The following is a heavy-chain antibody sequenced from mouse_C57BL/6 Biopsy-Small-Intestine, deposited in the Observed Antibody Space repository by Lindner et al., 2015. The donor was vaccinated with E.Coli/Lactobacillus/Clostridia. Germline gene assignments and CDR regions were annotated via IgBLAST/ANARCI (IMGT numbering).Heavy chain of an antibody. D-gene: IGHD6-1*01. CDR3: ARVGQQWMPDY. CDR1: GYAFTVYY. J-gene: IGHJ4*01. Sequence: SVKASCKASGYAFTVYYMHWVRQAPGQGLEWMGWITPNGVGTRYAQKFQGRVTLTRDTSINTDYMELSGLRSDDTAVYYCARVGQQWMPDYWGQGTPVTVSS. V-gene: IGHV1-72*04. CDR2: ITPNGVGT.